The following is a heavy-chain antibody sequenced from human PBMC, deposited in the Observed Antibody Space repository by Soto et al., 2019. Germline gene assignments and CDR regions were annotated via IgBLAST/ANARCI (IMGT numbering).Heavy chain of an antibody. Sequence: HPGGSLRLSCAASGFTFSSYDMHWVRQATGKGLEWVSAIGTAGDTYYPGSVKGRFTISRENAKNSLYLQMNSLRAGDTAVYYCARGGWAGRWLQSPPSRYYYGMEVWGPGPTVTVSS. CDR3: ARGGWAGRWLQSPPSRYYYGMEV. CDR2: IGTAGDT. D-gene: IGHD5-12*01. V-gene: IGHV3-13*01. CDR1: GFTFSSYD. J-gene: IGHJ6*02.